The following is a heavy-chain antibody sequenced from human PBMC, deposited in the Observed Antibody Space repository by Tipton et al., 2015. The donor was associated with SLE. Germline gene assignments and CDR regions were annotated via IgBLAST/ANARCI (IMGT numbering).Heavy chain of an antibody. CDR3: ARERGDYYYMDV. CDR1: GGSFNSSPYY. V-gene: IGHV4-39*07. CDR2: IYYSGST. J-gene: IGHJ6*03. Sequence: TLSLTCTVSGGSFNSSPYYWGWIRQPPGKGLEWIGTIYYSGSTYYNPSLKSRVTISVDISNNQFSLKLTSVTAADTAVYYCARERGDYYYMDVWGKGTTVTVSS.